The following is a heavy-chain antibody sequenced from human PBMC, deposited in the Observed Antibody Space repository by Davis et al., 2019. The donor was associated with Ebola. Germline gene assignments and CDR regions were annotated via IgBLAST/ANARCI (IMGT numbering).Heavy chain of an antibody. CDR2: ISHSGST. V-gene: IGHV4-61*01. Sequence: GSLRLSCTVSGGSVSSGSYYWSWIRQPPGKGLEWIGEISHSGSTNYNPSLKSRVTISVDTSKNQFSLRLSSVTAADTAVYYCARGVYGNYGMDVWGQGTTVTVSS. CDR1: GGSVSSGSYY. D-gene: IGHD5/OR15-5a*01. J-gene: IGHJ6*02. CDR3: ARGVYGNYGMDV.